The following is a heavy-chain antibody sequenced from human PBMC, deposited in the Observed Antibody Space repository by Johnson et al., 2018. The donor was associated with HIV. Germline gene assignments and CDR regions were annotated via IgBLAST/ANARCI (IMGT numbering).Heavy chain of an antibody. CDR1: GFTFDYYA. Sequence: EVQLVESGGGLVQPGRSLRLSCAASGFTFDYYAMNWVRQAPGKGLEWVSGINWNSGSIAYADSVKGRFTISRDNSKNTLYLQMNSLRVEDTAVYYCAREPRLLTDAFDIWGQGTMVTVSS. CDR3: AREPRLLTDAFDI. J-gene: IGHJ3*02. CDR2: INWNSGSI. D-gene: IGHD5-18*01. V-gene: IGHV3-9*01.